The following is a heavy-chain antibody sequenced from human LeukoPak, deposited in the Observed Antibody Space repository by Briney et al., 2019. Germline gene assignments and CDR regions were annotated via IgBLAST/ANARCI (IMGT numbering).Heavy chain of an antibody. Sequence: GGSLRLSCEASEFTFSGYWMHWVRQAPGKGLEWVSHVHSDGITTSYADSVKGRFTISRDNDKKTMYLQMNSLRVEDAAVYYCATGAISAFDIWGQGTMVTVSS. V-gene: IGHV3-74*01. J-gene: IGHJ3*02. CDR3: ATGAISAFDI. CDR2: VHSDGITT. CDR1: EFTFSGYW. D-gene: IGHD1-14*01.